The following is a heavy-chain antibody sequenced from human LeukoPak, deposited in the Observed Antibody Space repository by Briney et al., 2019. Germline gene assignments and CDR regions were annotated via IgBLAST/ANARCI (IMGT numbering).Heavy chain of an antibody. CDR1: GYTFSGYY. Sequence: ASVKVSCKASGYTFSGYYVHWVRQAPGQGLEWMGWINPNTGATNYAQKFQGRVTMTRDTSISAAFLELSMLTSDDTAVYYCARDLLDYDSSGYYPQKDYWGQGTLVTVSS. J-gene: IGHJ4*02. CDR3: ARDLLDYDSSGYYPQKDY. V-gene: IGHV1-2*02. CDR2: INPNTGAT. D-gene: IGHD3-22*01.